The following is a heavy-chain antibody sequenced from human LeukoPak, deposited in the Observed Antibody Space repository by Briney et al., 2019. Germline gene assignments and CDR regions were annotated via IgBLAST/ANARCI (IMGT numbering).Heavy chain of an antibody. CDR2: IIPIFGTA. V-gene: IGHV1-69*05. CDR1: GGTSSSYA. CDR3: ARAGDYYDSSGYPFDY. J-gene: IGHJ4*02. D-gene: IGHD3-22*01. Sequence: SVKVSCKASGGTSSSYAISWVRQAPGQGLEWMGGIIPIFGTANYAQKFQGRVTITTDESTSTAYMELSSLRSEDTAVYYCARAGDYYDSSGYPFDYWGQGTLVTVSS.